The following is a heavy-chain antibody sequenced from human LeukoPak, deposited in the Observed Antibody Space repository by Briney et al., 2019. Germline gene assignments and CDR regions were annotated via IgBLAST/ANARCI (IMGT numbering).Heavy chain of an antibody. CDR2: IYSDGTT. Sequence: GGSLSLSWAASGFTFSSYAMSWVRQAPGKGLEWLSVIYSDGTTYYADSVKGRFTISRDNSKNTLYLQMNSLRAEDTAVYYCARLHLVSTSGWGQGTLVTVSS. V-gene: IGHV3-66*01. D-gene: IGHD5/OR15-5a*01. CDR3: ARLHLVSTSG. J-gene: IGHJ4*02. CDR1: GFTFSSYA.